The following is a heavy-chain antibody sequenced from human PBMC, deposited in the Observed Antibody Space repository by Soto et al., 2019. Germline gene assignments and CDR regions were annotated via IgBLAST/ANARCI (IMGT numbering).Heavy chain of an antibody. CDR2: MNPNSGNT. J-gene: IGHJ1*01. CDR1: GYTFTSYD. D-gene: IGHD6-19*01. Sequence: ASVKVSCKASGYTFTSYDINWVRQATGQGLEWMGWMNPNSGNTGYAQKFQGRVTMTRNTSISTAYMELSSLRSEDTAVYYCARPIAVAGTRYFQHWGQGTLVTVDS. V-gene: IGHV1-8*01. CDR3: ARPIAVAGTRYFQH.